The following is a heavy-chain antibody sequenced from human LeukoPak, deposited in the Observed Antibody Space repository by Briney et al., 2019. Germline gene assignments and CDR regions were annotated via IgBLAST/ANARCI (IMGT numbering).Heavy chain of an antibody. CDR1: VCILRGSP. Sequence: GWAVTLSCPACVCILRGSPLQVVRQPSAKRVERVGGIRSKANRYETPYTLPEKARHHISRDDSKDTAYLQMNSLNTDDTAVYYCTRHGYGDSFGAFDIWGQGTMVTVSS. V-gene: IGHV3-73*01. J-gene: IGHJ3*02. CDR3: TRHGYGDSFGAFDI. CDR2: IRSKANRYET. D-gene: IGHD4-17*01.